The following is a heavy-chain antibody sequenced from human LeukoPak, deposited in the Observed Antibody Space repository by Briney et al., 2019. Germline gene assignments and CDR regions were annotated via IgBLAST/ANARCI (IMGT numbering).Heavy chain of an antibody. D-gene: IGHD3-22*01. J-gene: IGHJ4*02. Sequence: GGSLRLSCAASGFTFSSYAMSWVRQAPGKGLEWVSAISGSGGSTYYADSVKGRFIISRDNSKNTLYLQMNSLRAEDTAVYYCAKDPYYYDSSGYFHDLDYWGQGTLVTVSS. CDR1: GFTFSSYA. CDR2: ISGSGGST. V-gene: IGHV3-23*01. CDR3: AKDPYYYDSSGYFHDLDY.